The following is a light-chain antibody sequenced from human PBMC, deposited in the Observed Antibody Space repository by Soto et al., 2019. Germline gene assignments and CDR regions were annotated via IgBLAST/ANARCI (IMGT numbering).Light chain of an antibody. CDR3: QQYASSLYT. CDR2: GAS. CDR1: QSVSSSY. J-gene: IGKJ2*01. V-gene: IGKV3-20*01. Sequence: EIVLTQSPGTLSLSPGERATLSCRASQSVSSSYLAWYQQKPGQAPRLLIYGASSRATGIPDRFSGSGSGTDFTLTISRLEPEEFAVYYCQQYASSLYTFGQGTKLEIK.